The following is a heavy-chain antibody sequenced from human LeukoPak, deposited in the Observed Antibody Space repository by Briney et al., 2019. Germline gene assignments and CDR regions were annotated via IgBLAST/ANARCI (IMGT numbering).Heavy chain of an antibody. Sequence: PGGSLRLSCAASGFTVSSKYMSWVRQAPGKGLEWVSVIFSGDNTYYADSVKGRFTISRDNSENTLSLQMNSLRVEDTAVYYCAKRRYESSGYFDCWGQGTLVTASS. J-gene: IGHJ4*02. V-gene: IGHV3-53*01. CDR2: IFSGDNT. CDR3: AKRRYESSGYFDC. CDR1: GFTVSSKY. D-gene: IGHD3-22*01.